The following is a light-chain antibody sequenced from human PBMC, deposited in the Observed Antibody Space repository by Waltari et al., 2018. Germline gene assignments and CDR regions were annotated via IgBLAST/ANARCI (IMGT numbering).Light chain of an antibody. CDR3: QSRDTTATHVL. Sequence: SALTQPAPVSGSPGQSITLSCTGTSSDVGGYNYVSWYRQHPSKAPKLMIYAVSNRPSGVSNRFSGSSSGNTASLTITGAQAEDEADYYCQSRDTTATHVLFGGGTKLTVL. V-gene: IGLV2-14*03. J-gene: IGLJ2*01. CDR2: AVS. CDR1: SSDVGGYNY.